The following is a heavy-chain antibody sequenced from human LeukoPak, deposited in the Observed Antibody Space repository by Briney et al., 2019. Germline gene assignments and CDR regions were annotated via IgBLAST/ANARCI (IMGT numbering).Heavy chain of an antibody. V-gene: IGHV1-69*06. CDR2: IIPTFGTL. CDR1: GGTFSNSA. D-gene: IGHD1-26*01. J-gene: IGHJ6*02. Sequence: SVRVSCKASGGTFSNSAINWVRQAPGQGLEWMGRIIPTFGTLNDAQKFQGRVTITADKSTNTAYLQLSSLRSEDTAVYYCARHRTVGAPDGMDVWGQGTTVTVSS. CDR3: ARHRTVGAPDGMDV.